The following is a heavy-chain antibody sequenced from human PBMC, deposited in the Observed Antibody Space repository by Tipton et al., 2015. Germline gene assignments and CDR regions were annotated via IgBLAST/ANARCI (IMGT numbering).Heavy chain of an antibody. D-gene: IGHD3-10*01. CDR3: ARDNSIRGLQWLGTGYYYYGMDV. V-gene: IGHV4-61*01. Sequence: TLSLTCTVSGGSVSSGSYYWSWIRQPPGKGLEWIGYIYYSGSTNYNPSLKSRVTISVDTSKNQFSLKLSSVTAADTAVYYCARDNSIRGLQWLGTGYYYYGMDVWGQGTTVTVSS. CDR2: IYYSGST. J-gene: IGHJ6*02. CDR1: GGSVSSGSYY.